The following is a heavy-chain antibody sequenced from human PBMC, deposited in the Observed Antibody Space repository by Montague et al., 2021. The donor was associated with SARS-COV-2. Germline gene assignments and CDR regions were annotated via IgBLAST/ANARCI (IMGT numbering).Heavy chain of an antibody. CDR1: GDRVSSNSAA. CDR2: TYYRSKWYN. J-gene: IGHJ4*02. Sequence: CAISGDRVSSNSAAWNWIRQSPSRGLEWLGRTYYRSKWYNDYAVSVKSRITINPDTSKNQFSLQLNSVTPEDTAVYYCARNIAVAGRAEGFGYWGQGTLVTVSS. CDR3: ARNIAVAGRAEGFGY. D-gene: IGHD6-19*01. V-gene: IGHV6-1*01.